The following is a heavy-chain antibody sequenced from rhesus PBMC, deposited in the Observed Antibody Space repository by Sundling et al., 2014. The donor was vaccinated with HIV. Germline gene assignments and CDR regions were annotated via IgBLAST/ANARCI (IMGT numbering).Heavy chain of an antibody. CDR2: LLGNTGTT. D-gene: IGHD3-3*01. CDR3: ARELPIEISGLLIVKRGLDS. Sequence: QVQLQESGPGLVKPSETLSLTCTVSGGSVTDNSYWNWIRQSPGKGLEWIGNLLGNTGTTYYHPSLNSRVTISKDTSKNQFSLKLTSVTAADTAVYYCARELPIEISGLLIVKRGLDSWGPGVVVTVSS. J-gene: IGHJ6*01. CDR1: GGSVTDNSY. V-gene: IGHV4S9*01.